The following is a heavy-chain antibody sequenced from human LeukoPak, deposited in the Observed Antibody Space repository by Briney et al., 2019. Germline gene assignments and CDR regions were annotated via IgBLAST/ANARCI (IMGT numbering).Heavy chain of an antibody. V-gene: IGHV4-39*01. Sequence: SETLSLTCNVSGVSISSMSYYWGWIHQPPGKGLEWIGSNYYSGGTDYNPSLKSRVTISVDTSKNQFSLKLTSVTAADTAVYYCASRYYSYYYMDVWGKGTTVIVSS. J-gene: IGHJ6*03. CDR1: GVSISSMSYY. CDR3: ASRYYSYYYMDV. CDR2: NYYSGGT.